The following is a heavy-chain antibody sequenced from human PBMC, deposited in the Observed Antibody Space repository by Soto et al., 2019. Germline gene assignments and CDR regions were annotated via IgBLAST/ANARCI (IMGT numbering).Heavy chain of an antibody. Sequence: SETLSLTCTVSGGSISSSSYYWGWIRQPPGKGLEWIGSIYYSGSTYYNPSLKSRVTISVDTSKNQFSLKLSSVTAADTAVYYCARHSGSYPFDYWGQGTLVTVSS. J-gene: IGHJ4*02. CDR3: ARHSGSYPFDY. CDR1: GGSISSSSYY. D-gene: IGHD1-26*01. V-gene: IGHV4-39*01. CDR2: IYYSGST.